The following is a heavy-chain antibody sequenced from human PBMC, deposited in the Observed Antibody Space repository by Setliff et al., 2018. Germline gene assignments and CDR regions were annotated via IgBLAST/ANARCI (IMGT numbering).Heavy chain of an antibody. J-gene: IGHJ5*02. V-gene: IGHV4-39*01. Sequence: SETLSLTCTVSGGSISSSSYYWGWIRQPPGKGLEWIGSIYYSGSTYYTPSLPSLVPLSVATSQNQFSLQLRSVTAADTAVYYFASCLAARRGGWFDPWGQGTLVTVSS. CDR2: IYYSGST. CDR1: GGSISSSSYY. CDR3: ASCLAARRGGWFDP. D-gene: IGHD6-6*01.